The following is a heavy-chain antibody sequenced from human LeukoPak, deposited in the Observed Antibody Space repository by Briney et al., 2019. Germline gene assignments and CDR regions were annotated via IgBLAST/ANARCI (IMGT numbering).Heavy chain of an antibody. CDR1: GGSISSYY. J-gene: IGHJ4*02. V-gene: IGHV4-59*01. Sequence: SETLSLTCTVSGGSISSYYWSWIRQPPGKGLEGIGYIYYSGSTNYNPSLKSRVTISVDTSKNQFSLKLSSVTAADTAVYYCARADWNDEYYFDYWGQGTLVTVSS. CDR2: IYYSGST. CDR3: ARADWNDEYYFDY. D-gene: IGHD1-1*01.